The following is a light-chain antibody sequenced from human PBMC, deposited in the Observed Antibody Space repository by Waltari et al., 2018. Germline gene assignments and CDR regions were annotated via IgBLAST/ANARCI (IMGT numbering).Light chain of an antibody. CDR2: LNSDGSH. J-gene: IGLJ3*02. CDR1: SRHSNYA. V-gene: IGLV4-69*01. CDR3: QTWATGIRV. Sequence: QLVLTQSPSASASLAASVTLTCTLSSRHSNYAIAWHQQQPEKGPRFLMRLNSDGSHTKGDGIPDRFSGSSSGAERYLTISSLQSEDEADYYCQTWATGIRVFGGGTKLTVL.